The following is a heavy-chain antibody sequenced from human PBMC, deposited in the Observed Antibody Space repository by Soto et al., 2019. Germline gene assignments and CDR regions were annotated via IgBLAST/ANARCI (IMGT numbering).Heavy chain of an antibody. J-gene: IGHJ4*02. V-gene: IGHV2-5*02. CDR3: AHLGSGETFDY. D-gene: IGHD1-26*01. CDR1: GFSLSTSGVG. CDR2: IYWDDDK. Sequence: QITLKESGPTLVKPTQTLTLTCTFSGFSLSTSGVGVGWIRQPPGKALEWLALIYWDDDKRYSPSLKSRLPITKDACKNQLVLTMPYMAPVDTATYCCAHLGSGETFDYWGQGTLVTVSS.